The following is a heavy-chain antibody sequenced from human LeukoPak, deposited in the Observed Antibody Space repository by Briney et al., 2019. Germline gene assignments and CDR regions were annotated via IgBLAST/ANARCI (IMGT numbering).Heavy chain of an antibody. CDR1: GFILDIYE. V-gene: IGHV3-48*03. D-gene: IGHD3-10*01. J-gene: IGHJ4*02. Sequence: PGGSLRLSCAAPGFILDIYEMNWVRRAPGKGLEWVSYISSSGSTIHYAESVKGRFTISRDNAKNSLYLQMNSLRAEDTAVYYCARGASDGDYSGSGSYDYWGQGTQVTVSS. CDR3: ARGASDGDYSGSGSYDY. CDR2: ISSSGSTI.